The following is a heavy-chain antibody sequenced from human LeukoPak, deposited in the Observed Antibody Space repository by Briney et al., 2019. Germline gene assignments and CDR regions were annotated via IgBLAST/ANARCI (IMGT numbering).Heavy chain of an antibody. V-gene: IGHV4-4*07. CDR3: ARVGDFWSGYFSAPNWFDP. D-gene: IGHD3-3*01. J-gene: IGHJ5*02. CDR2: IYTSGST. Sequence: SETLSLTCTVSGGSISSYYWSWIRQPAGKGLEWIGRIYTSGSTNYNPSLKSRVTISVDTSKNQFSLKLSSVTAADTAVYYCARVGDFWSGYFSAPNWFDPWGQGTLVTVSS. CDR1: GGSISSYY.